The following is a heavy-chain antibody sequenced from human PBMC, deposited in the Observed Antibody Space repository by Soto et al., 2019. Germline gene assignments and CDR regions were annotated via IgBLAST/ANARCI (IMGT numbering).Heavy chain of an antibody. D-gene: IGHD3-10*01. Sequence: PGESLKISCKGSGYSFTSYWIGWVRQMPGKGLEWMGIIYPGDSDTRYSPSFQGQVTISADKSISTAYLQWSSLKASDTAMYYCARRHHYYGSGSYYKGYNWFDPWGQGTLVTVSS. CDR3: ARRHHYYGSGSYYKGYNWFDP. V-gene: IGHV5-51*03. CDR1: GYSFTSYW. CDR2: IYPGDSDT. J-gene: IGHJ5*02.